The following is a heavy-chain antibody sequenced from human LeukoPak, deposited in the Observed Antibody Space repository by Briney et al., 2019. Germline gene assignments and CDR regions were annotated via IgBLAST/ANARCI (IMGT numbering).Heavy chain of an antibody. V-gene: IGHV1-18*01. CDR2: ISAYNGNT. CDR1: GYTFTSYG. J-gene: IGHJ5*02. D-gene: IGHD2-2*01. Sequence: ASVKVSCKASGYTFTSYGISWVRQAPGQGLEWMGWISAYNGNTNYAQKLQGRVTMTTDTSTSTAYMELRSLRSDDTAVYYCARGPIIVVVPAAPSRSGFDPWGQGTLVTVSS. CDR3: ARGPIIVVVPAAPSRSGFDP.